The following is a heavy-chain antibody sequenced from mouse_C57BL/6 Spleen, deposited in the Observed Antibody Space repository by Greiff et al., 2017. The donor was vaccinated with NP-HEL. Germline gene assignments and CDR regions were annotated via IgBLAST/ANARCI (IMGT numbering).Heavy chain of an antibody. D-gene: IGHD1-1*01. CDR2: LPPNSGST. CDR1: GYTFTSYW. CDR3: ARNYGSWYCDV. J-gene: IGHJ1*03. Sequence: QVQLQPPGAELVKPGASVTLSCKASGYTFTSYWMHWVTQRPGHGLEWIGMLPPNSGSTNYNEKFKSKATLTVDNSSSTAYMQLSSLTSEDSAVYYCARNYGSWYCDVWGTGTTVTVSS. V-gene: IGHV1-64*01.